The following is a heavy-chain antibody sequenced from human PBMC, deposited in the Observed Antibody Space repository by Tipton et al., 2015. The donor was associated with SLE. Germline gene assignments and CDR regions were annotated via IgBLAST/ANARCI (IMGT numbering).Heavy chain of an antibody. Sequence: TLSLTCSIYGGSFGGYYWSWIRQPPGKGLEWIGVINHGGSTNYNPSLKSRVTISVDTSKNQFSLKLSSVTAADTAVYYCAQAHLWGSYRYASDIWGQGTMVTVSS. V-gene: IGHV4-34*01. J-gene: IGHJ3*02. CDR1: GGSFGGYY. CDR2: INHGGST. CDR3: AQAHLWGSYRYASDI. D-gene: IGHD3-16*02.